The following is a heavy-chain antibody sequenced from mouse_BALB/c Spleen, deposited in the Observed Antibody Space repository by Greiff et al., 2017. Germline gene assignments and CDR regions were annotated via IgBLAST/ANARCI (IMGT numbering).Heavy chain of an antibody. V-gene: IGHV1-15*01. CDR2: IDPETGGT. Sequence: VQLQQSGAELVRPGASVTLSCKASGYTFTDYEMHWVKQTPVHGLEWIGAIDPETGGTSYNQKFKGKATLTADKSSSTAYMELRSLTSEDSAVYYCSGGGGLGVPMAYWGQGTSVTVSS. CDR1: GYTFTDYE. D-gene: IGHD3-3*01. CDR3: SGGGGLGVPMAY. J-gene: IGHJ4*01.